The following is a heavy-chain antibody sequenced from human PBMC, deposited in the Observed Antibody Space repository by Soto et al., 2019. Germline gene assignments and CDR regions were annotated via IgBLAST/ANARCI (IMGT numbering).Heavy chain of an antibody. D-gene: IGHD4-17*01. CDR2: TYYRSKWYN. CDR3: ARDPGYGDYGQYYYYYGMDV. CDR1: GDSVSSNSAA. Sequence: SQTLSLTCAISGDSVSSNSAAWNWIRQSPSRGLEWLGRTYYRSKWYNDYAVSVKSRITINPDTSKNQFSLQLNSVTPGDTAVYYCARDPGYGDYGQYYYYYGMDVWGQGTTVTVSS. J-gene: IGHJ6*02. V-gene: IGHV6-1*01.